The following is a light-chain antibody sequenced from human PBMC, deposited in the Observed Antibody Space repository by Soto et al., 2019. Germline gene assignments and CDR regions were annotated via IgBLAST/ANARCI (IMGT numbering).Light chain of an antibody. Sequence: QSVLTQPASVSGFPGQSITTSCTGTSSDVGGYKYVSWYQQHPGKAPKLMIYEVSNRPSGVSNRFSGSKSGNTASLTISGLQAEDEADYYCNSYTSSTNCDGFGTGTKVTVL. J-gene: IGLJ1*01. V-gene: IGLV2-14*01. CDR2: EVS. CDR3: NSYTSSTNCDG. CDR1: SSDVGGYKY.